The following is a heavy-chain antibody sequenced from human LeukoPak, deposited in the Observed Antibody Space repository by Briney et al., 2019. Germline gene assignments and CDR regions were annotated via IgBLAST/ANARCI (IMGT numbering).Heavy chain of an antibody. J-gene: IGHJ4*02. CDR2: IYSGGST. Sequence: GGSLRLSCAASGFTVSSNYMSWVRQAPGKGLEWVSVIYSGGSTYYADSVKGRFTISRDNAKNSLYLQMNSLRAEDTAVYYCAKDRTVTTQDYWGQGTLVTVSS. V-gene: IGHV3-66*01. D-gene: IGHD4-17*01. CDR3: AKDRTVTTQDY. CDR1: GFTVSSNY.